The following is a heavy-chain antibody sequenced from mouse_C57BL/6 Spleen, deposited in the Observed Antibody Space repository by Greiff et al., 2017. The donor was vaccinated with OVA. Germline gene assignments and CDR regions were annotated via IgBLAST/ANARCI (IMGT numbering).Heavy chain of an antibody. D-gene: IGHD2-5*01. J-gene: IGHJ3*01. V-gene: IGHV1-66*01. CDR3: ARLESNPFAY. Sequence: QVQLQQSGPELVKPGASVKISCKASGYSFTSYYIHWVKQRPGQGLEWIGWIYPGSGNTKYNEKFKGKATLTADTSSSTAYMQLSSLTSEDSAVYYCARLESNPFAYWGQGTLVTVSA. CDR2: IYPGSGNT. CDR1: GYSFTSYY.